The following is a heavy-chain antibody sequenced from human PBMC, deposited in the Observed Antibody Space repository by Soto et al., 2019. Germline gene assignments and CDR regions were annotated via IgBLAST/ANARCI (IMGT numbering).Heavy chain of an antibody. D-gene: IGHD3-22*01. J-gene: IGHJ4*02. V-gene: IGHV2-5*02. CDR3: AHRKGYYDSSGYYYDITFDY. Sequence: QITLKASGPTLVKPTQTLTLTCTFSGFSLSTSGVGVGWIRHPPGKALEWLELIYWDDDKRSSPSLKSRLTITKDTSKSQVVLTMTNMDPVDTATYYCAHRKGYYDSSGYYYDITFDYWGQGTLVTVSS. CDR1: GFSLSTSGVG. CDR2: IYWDDDK.